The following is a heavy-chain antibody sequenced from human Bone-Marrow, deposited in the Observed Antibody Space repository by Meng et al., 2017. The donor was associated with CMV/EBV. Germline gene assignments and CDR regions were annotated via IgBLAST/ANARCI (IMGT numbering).Heavy chain of an antibody. V-gene: IGHV2-5*02. D-gene: IGHD2-8*02. CDR2: IYWADDK. J-gene: IGHJ4*02. Sequence: LGASGHTLEKPTQTLSLGRPCSRCSLRTQGVGVAWTRWAPGNALQWPALIYWADDKRYSPSVKSRLTITKDTSKILVVLTMTYMDPVDTGTFYCTHTITPFGGHFVGWCTVDCWGQGILVTVSS. CDR3: THTITPFGGHFVGWCTVDC. CDR1: RCSLRTQGVG.